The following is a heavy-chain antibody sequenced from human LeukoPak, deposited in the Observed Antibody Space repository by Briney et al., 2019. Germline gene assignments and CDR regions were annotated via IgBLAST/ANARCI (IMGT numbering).Heavy chain of an antibody. CDR1: AYTLTSYD. V-gene: IGHV1-8*01. Sequence: ASVKVSCKASAYTLTSYDINWVRQATGQGLEWMGWMNPKSGNRGYAQKFQGRVTMTRNTSISTVYMELSSLRSEDTAVYYCVGGYSSGWDAFDIWGQGTMVTVSS. CDR2: MNPKSGNR. D-gene: IGHD6-19*01. J-gene: IGHJ3*02. CDR3: VGGYSSGWDAFDI.